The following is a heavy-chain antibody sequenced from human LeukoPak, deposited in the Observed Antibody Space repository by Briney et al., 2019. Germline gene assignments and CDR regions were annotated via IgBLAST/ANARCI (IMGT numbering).Heavy chain of an antibody. D-gene: IGHD3-22*01. CDR1: GFTSSSYW. Sequence: GGSLRLSCAASGFTSSSYWMSWVRQAPGKGLEWVANIKQDGGEKHYVDSVKGRFTISRDNAKNSLYLQMNSLRAEDTAVYYCARGAYDSSGQFDYWGQGTLVTVSS. J-gene: IGHJ4*02. CDR2: IKQDGGEK. CDR3: ARGAYDSSGQFDY. V-gene: IGHV3-7*01.